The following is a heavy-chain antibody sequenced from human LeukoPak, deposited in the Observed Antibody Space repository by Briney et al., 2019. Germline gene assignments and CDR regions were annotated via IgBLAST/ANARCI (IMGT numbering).Heavy chain of an antibody. CDR3: ARGGRWELPRPYAFDI. CDR1: GLTFSSYA. V-gene: IGHV3-23*01. D-gene: IGHD1-26*01. CDR2: ISGSGGST. J-gene: IGHJ3*02. Sequence: GGSLRLSCAASGLTFSSYAMNWVRQAPGKGLEWVSAISGSGGSTYYADSVKGRFTISRDNSKNTLYLQMNSLRVEDTAVYYCARGGRWELPRPYAFDIWGQGTMITVSS.